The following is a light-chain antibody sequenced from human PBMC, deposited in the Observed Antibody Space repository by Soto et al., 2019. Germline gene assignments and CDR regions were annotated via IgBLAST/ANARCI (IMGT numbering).Light chain of an antibody. Sequence: QSVLTQPRSVSGSPGQSVAISCTGTSSDVGGYNYVSWYQQHPGKAPKLMIYDVSKRPSGVPDRFSGSKSGNTASLTISGLQAEDEADYYCCSYAGGPYVFGTGTKVT. CDR3: CSYAGGPYV. CDR1: SSDVGGYNY. CDR2: DVS. V-gene: IGLV2-11*01. J-gene: IGLJ1*01.